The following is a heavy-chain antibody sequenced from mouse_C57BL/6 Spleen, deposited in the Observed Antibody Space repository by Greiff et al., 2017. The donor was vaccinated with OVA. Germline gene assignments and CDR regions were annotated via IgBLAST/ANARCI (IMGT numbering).Heavy chain of an antibody. J-gene: IGHJ4*01. CDR1: GYAFSSSW. CDR2: IYPGDGDT. CDR3: ARRVQGAMDY. V-gene: IGHV1-82*01. D-gene: IGHD5-1*01. Sequence: QVQLKQSGPELVKPGASVKISCKASGYAFSSSWMNWVKQRPGKGLEWIGRIYPGDGDTNYNGKFKGKATLTADKSSSTAYMQLSSLTSEDSAVYFCARRVQGAMDYWGQGTSVTVSS.